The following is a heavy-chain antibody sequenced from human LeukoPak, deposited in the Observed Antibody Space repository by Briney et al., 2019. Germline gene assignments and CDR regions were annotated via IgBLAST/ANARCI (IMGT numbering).Heavy chain of an antibody. CDR2: ISGSGGST. CDR1: GFTFSSYG. V-gene: IGHV3-23*01. Sequence: GGSLRLSCAASGFTFSSYGMSWVRQAPGKGLEWVSAISGSGGSTYYADSVKGRFTISRDNSKNTLYLQMNSLRAEDTAVYYCARGHLVSWFDPWGQGTLVTVSS. CDR3: ARGHLVSWFDP. J-gene: IGHJ5*02.